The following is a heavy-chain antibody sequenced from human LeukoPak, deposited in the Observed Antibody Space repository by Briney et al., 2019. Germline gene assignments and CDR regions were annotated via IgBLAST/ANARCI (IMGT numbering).Heavy chain of an antibody. J-gene: IGHJ4*02. CDR1: GFTFSSYG. CDR3: AREAWGFCDY. V-gene: IGHV3-30*03. CDR2: ISYDGSNK. D-gene: IGHD3-16*01. Sequence: GGSLRLSCAASGFTFSSYGMHWVRQAPGKGLEWVAVISYDGSNKYYVDSVKGRFTISRDNSKNTLYLQMNSLRAEDTAVYYCAREAWGFCDYWGQGTLVTVSS.